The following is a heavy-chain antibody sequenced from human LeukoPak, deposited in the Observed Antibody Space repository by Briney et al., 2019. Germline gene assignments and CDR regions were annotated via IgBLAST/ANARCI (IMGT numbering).Heavy chain of an antibody. CDR1: GFTFSSYA. V-gene: IGHV3-23*01. D-gene: IGHD3-10*01. J-gene: IGHJ4*02. CDR2: ISVSGGST. Sequence: GGSLRLSCAASGFTFSSYAMSWVRLAPGRWLEWVSAISVSGGSTYYADSVNGRFTISIDNSKNTLYLQMNSLRAEDTAVYYCAKAPITMVRGVISPQGVFDYWGQGTLVTVSS. CDR3: AKAPITMVRGVISPQGVFDY.